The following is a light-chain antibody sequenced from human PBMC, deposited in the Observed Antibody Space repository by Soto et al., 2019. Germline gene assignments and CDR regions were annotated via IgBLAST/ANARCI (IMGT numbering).Light chain of an antibody. CDR1: SSNIGAGYD. Sequence: QSVLTQPPSVSEAPGQRVIISCTGSSSNIGAGYDVQWYQQLPGTAPKLLIYHNTNRPSGVPDRFSGSKSGASGYLAITGLQAEDEADYYCQSYDSSLSVVVFGGGTQLTVL. CDR2: HNT. J-gene: IGLJ2*01. V-gene: IGLV1-40*01. CDR3: QSYDSSLSVVV.